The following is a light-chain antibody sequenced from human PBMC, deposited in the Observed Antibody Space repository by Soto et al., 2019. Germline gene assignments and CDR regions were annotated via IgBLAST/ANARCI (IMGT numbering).Light chain of an antibody. J-gene: IGLJ3*02. CDR1: SGHSSNI. CDR3: ATWDSNSRV. CDR2: LEGSGSY. V-gene: IGLV4-60*02. Sequence: QSVLTQSSSASASLGSSVKLTCTLSSGHSSNIIAWHLQQPGKAPRYLMKLEGSGSYNKGSGVPDRFSGSSSGADRYLTIANLQFEDEADYYCATWDSNSRVFGGGTKVTVL.